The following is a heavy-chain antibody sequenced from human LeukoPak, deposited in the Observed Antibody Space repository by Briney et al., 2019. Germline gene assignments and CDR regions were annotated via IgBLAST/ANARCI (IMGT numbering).Heavy chain of an antibody. Sequence: SETLSLTCAVYGGSFSGYYWSWIRQPPGKGLEWIGEINHSGSTNYNPSLKSRVTISADTSKNQFSLKLSSVTAADTAVYYCARLVHLYSSSPDYWGQGTLVTVSS. J-gene: IGHJ4*02. CDR1: GGSFSGYY. D-gene: IGHD6-13*01. V-gene: IGHV4-34*01. CDR2: INHSGST. CDR3: ARLVHLYSSSPDY.